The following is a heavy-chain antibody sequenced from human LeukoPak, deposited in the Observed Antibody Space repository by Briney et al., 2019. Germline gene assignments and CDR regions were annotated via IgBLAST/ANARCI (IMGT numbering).Heavy chain of an antibody. CDR1: GDSISSDVYY. CDR2: IYYSGIT. Sequence: SETLSLTCTVSGDSISSDVYYWSWIRQDPGKGLEWIGYIYYSGITYYNPSLKSRVTISVDTSRNQFSLRVTSVTAADTAVYYCARDPRGCGVDVWGQGTTVTVSS. CDR3: ARDPRGCGVDV. V-gene: IGHV4-31*03. D-gene: IGHD3-10*01. J-gene: IGHJ6*02.